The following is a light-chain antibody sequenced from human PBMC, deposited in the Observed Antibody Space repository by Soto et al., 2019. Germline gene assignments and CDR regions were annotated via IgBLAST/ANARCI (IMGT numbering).Light chain of an antibody. CDR3: QQIYSAPLT. J-gene: IGKJ4*01. Sequence: DIQMTQSPSSLSASVGDRVTITCRASQSITTYLNWYRQKPGKAPKLLIYAASSLQSGVPSRFSGSGYETEFTLSISSLQPEDFATYFCQQIYSAPLTFGGGTKVEIK. V-gene: IGKV1-39*01. CDR1: QSITTY. CDR2: AAS.